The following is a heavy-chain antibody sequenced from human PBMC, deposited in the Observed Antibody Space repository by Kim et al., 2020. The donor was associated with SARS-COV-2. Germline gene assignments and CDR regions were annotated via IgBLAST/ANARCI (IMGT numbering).Heavy chain of an antibody. D-gene: IGHD2-21*02. CDR1: GYTFTGYY. V-gene: IGHV1-2*02. J-gene: IGHJ6*02. CDR2: INPNSGGT. CDR3: ARRGLGGNYYTYYYYGMDV. Sequence: ASVKVSCKASGYTFTGYYMHWVRQAPGQGLEWMGWINPNSGGTNYAQKFQGRVTMTRDTSISTAYMELSRLRSDDTAVYYCARRGLGGNYYTYYYYGMDVWGQGTTVTVSS.